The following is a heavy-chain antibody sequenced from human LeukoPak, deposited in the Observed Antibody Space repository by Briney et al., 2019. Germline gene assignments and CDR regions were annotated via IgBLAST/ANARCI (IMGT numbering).Heavy chain of an antibody. CDR1: GFTFSSYA. CDR2: IRGSGDTT. D-gene: IGHD3-22*01. Sequence: QPGGSLRLSCAASGFTFSSYAMSWVRQAPGKGLVWVSGIRGSGDTTYYADSVKGRFTISRDNSTNTLYLQMNSLRAEDTAVYYCAKDRHNYYDRIHYFDHWGQGTLVTVSS. CDR3: AKDRHNYYDRIHYFDH. J-gene: IGHJ4*02. V-gene: IGHV3-23*01.